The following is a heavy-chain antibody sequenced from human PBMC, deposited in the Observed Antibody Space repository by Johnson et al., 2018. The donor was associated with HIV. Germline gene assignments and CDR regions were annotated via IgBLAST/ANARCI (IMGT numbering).Heavy chain of an antibody. CDR1: GFTFSSYG. J-gene: IGHJ3*02. D-gene: IGHD6-19*01. CDR3: SRDGRAGDAFDI. CDR2: ISWNSGST. V-gene: IGHV3-NL1*01. Sequence: VQLVESGGGVVQPGRSLRLSCAASGFTFSSYGMHWVRQAPGKGLEWVSGISWNSGSTYYADSVKGRFTISRDNSKNTLYLQMNSLRAEDTAGYYCSRDGRAGDAFDIWCQGTMFTVSS.